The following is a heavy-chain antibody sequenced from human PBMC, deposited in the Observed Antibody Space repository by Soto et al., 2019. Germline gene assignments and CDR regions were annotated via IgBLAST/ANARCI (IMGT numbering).Heavy chain of an antibody. CDR3: ASNVDTGDAFDI. D-gene: IGHD5-18*01. CDR2: INAGNGNT. Sequence: ASVKVSCKASGYTFTSYAIHWVRQAPGQRLEWMGWINAGNGNTKYSQKFQGRVTITGDTSASTAYMELSSLRSEDTAVYYCASNVDTGDAFDIWGQGTMVSVSS. CDR1: GYTFTSYA. V-gene: IGHV1-3*01. J-gene: IGHJ3*02.